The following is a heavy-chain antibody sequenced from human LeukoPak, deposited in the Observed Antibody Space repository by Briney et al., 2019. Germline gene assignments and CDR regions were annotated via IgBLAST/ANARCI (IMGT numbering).Heavy chain of an antibody. CDR1: GGFTGSGSFY. J-gene: IGHJ4*02. V-gene: IGHV4-39*01. Sequence: SETLSLTCTASGGFTGSGSFYWGWIRQPPGKGLEWIGSLYYNGNTYYNPSLKSRVTISVDTSKSQFSLRLNFVTAADTAVYFCGRAPDSWGQGILVTVSS. CDR3: GRAPDS. CDR2: LYYNGNT.